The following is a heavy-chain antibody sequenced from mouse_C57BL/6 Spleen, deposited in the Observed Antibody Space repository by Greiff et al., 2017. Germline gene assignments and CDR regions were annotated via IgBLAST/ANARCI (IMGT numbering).Heavy chain of an antibody. Sequence: QVQLQQPGAELVKPGASVKLSCKASGYTFTSYWMHWVKQRPGQGLEWIGMIHPNSGSTNYNEKFKSKATLTVDKSSSTAYMQLSSLTSEDSAVYYCARWFFTTVVANFDYWGQGTTLTVSS. CDR2: IHPNSGST. J-gene: IGHJ2*01. V-gene: IGHV1-64*01. CDR1: GYTFTSYW. CDR3: ARWFFTTVVANFDY. D-gene: IGHD1-1*01.